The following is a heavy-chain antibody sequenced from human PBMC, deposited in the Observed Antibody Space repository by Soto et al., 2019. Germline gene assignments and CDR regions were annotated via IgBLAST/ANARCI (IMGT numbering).Heavy chain of an antibody. J-gene: IGHJ4*02. CDR2: ISASGHKT. Sequence: EVELLESGGNGVKPGGSLRLSCAASGFTFSTYAMHWVRQAPGEGLEWVSAISASGHKTYYAKSVKGRCTISRDNSNTTLHLYMASLRAEDTAIYYCASPSESVYDNIDYFDFWGQGTQVTVS. V-gene: IGHV3-23*01. CDR1: GFTFSTYA. CDR3: ASPSESVYDNIDYFDF. D-gene: IGHD2-8*01.